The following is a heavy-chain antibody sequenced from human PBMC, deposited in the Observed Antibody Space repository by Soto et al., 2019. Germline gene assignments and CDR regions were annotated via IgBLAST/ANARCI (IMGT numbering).Heavy chain of an antibody. Sequence: LSLTCTVSGGSISSYYWSWIRQPAGKGLEWIGRIYTSGSTNYNPSLKSRVTMSVDTSKNQFSLKLSSVTAADTAVYYCARDNRIAAAGAYNWFDPWGQGTLVTVSS. CDR3: ARDNRIAAAGAYNWFDP. D-gene: IGHD6-13*01. CDR1: GGSISSYY. V-gene: IGHV4-4*07. CDR2: IYTSGST. J-gene: IGHJ5*02.